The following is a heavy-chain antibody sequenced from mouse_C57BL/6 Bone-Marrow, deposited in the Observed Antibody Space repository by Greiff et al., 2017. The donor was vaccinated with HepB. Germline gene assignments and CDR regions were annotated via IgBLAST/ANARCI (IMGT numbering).Heavy chain of an antibody. CDR2: IRLKSDNYAT. V-gene: IGHV6-3*01. D-gene: IGHD6-2*01. Sequence: EVQGVESGGGLVQPGGSMKLSCVASGFTFSNYWMNWVRQSPEKGLAWVAQIRLKSDNYATHYAESVKGRFTISRDDSKSSVYLQMNNLRAEDTGSYYCTFSEDYFDYWGQGTTLTVSS. CDR1: GFTFSNYW. CDR3: TFSEDYFDY. J-gene: IGHJ2*01.